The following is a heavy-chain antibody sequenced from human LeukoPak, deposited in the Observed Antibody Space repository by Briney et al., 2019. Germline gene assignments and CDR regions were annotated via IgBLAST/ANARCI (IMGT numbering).Heavy chain of an antibody. J-gene: IGHJ4*02. V-gene: IGHV3-23*01. Sequence: GGSLRLSCAASGFTFSSYNMNWVRQAPGKGLEWVSGISGSGDNTYYADSVKGRFTISRDNSKNTLYVQVNSLGTEDTAAYYCAKGSYYDSSGSFYFDYWGQGTLVTVSS. D-gene: IGHD3-22*01. CDR3: AKGSYYDSSGSFYFDY. CDR2: ISGSGDNT. CDR1: GFTFSSYN.